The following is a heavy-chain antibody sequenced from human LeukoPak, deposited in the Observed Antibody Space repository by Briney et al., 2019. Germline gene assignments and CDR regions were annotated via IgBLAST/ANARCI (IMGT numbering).Heavy chain of an antibody. CDR3: AKGISVDGYNFDRGADY. CDR2: VCGDSLGT. D-gene: IGHD1-1*01. Sequence: PGGSLRLSCAASGFTFSSYWMSWVRQAPGKGLEWVSSVCGDSLGTYYADSVKGRFTISRDNSKNTLCLQMNSLRVEATAVYYCAKGISVDGYNFDRGADYWGQGAQVTVSS. V-gene: IGHV3-23*01. J-gene: IGHJ4*02. CDR1: GFTFSSYW.